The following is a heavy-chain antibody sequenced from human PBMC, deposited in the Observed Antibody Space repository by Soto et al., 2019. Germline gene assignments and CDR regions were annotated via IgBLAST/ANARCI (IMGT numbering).Heavy chain of an antibody. J-gene: IGHJ4*02. D-gene: IGHD6-13*01. Sequence: SETLSLTCTVSGGSISSSSYYWGWIRQPPGKGLEWIGSIYYSGSTYYNPSLKSRVTISVDTSKNQFSLKLSSVTAADTVVYYCARRGSSSWYGYWGQGTLVTVSS. CDR3: ARRGSSSWYGY. V-gene: IGHV4-39*01. CDR2: IYYSGST. CDR1: GGSISSSSYY.